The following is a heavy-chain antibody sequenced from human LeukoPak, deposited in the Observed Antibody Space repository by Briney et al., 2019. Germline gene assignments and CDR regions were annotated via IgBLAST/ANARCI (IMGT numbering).Heavy chain of an antibody. V-gene: IGHV3-23*01. CDR3: AKDPLPFGYFDY. CDR2: ISGNGGST. J-gene: IGHJ4*02. Sequence: GGSLRLSCAASGFTFSSYAMSWVRQAPGKGLEWVSGISGNGGSTYYADSVKGRFTISRDNSKNTLYLQMGSLRAEDTAVYYCAKDPLPFGYFDYWGQGTLVTVSS. D-gene: IGHD3-22*01. CDR1: GFTFSSYA.